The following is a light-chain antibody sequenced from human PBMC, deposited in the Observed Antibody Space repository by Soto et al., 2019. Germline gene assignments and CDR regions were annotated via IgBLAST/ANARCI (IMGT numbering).Light chain of an antibody. CDR1: QSVDIN. Sequence: RVLTQSPATLSVSPGERVTLSCRASQSVDINLAWYQQKPGQAPRLLIYGASTRATDMPGRFSGRGAGAEFTLTISSLQSEDFAVYYCQQYRSWPRTFGQGTKVHIK. CDR3: QQYRSWPRT. V-gene: IGKV3-15*01. CDR2: GAS. J-gene: IGKJ1*01.